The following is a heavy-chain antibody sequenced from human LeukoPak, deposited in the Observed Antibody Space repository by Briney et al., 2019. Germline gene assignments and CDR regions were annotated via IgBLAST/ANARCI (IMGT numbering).Heavy chain of an antibody. D-gene: IGHD3-16*01. CDR3: GLGGDYFEN. CDR1: GGFISNYY. J-gene: IGHJ4*02. V-gene: IGHV4-59*03. CDR2: VFHDGNV. Sequence: PSETLSLTCSVSGGFISNYYWNWIRQSPGKGLEWMGFVFHDGNVNYNPSLRSRVTMSLDTSRNQLSLKLNFVTAADTAVYYCGLGGDYFENWGQGNLVTVSS.